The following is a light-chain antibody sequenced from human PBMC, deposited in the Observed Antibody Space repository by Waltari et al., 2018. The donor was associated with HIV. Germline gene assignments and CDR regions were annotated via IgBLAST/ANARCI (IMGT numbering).Light chain of an antibody. J-gene: IGLJ1*01. CDR1: SSNIGNND. V-gene: IGLV1-36*01. CDR2: YDD. Sequence: QSVLTQSPSVSEAPRQRVTISCSGSSSNIGNNDVNWYQQVPGKAPKLLIYYDDLLSSGVSDRFSGSKSGTSASLAIRGLQPEDEADYFCAAWDDSLNGYVFGSGTKVIV. CDR3: AAWDDSLNGYV.